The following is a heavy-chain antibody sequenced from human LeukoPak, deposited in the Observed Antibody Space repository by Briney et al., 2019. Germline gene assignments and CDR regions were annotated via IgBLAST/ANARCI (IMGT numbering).Heavy chain of an antibody. CDR3: ARESPIPAVGFPYGMDV. J-gene: IGHJ6*02. V-gene: IGHV3-48*03. Sequence: GGSLRLSCAASGFTFSSYEMNWVRQAPGKGLEWVSHITIRSDSIHYADSVKGRFTISRDNAKNSLYLQMNSLRVEDTAVYYCARESPIPAVGFPYGMDVWGQGTTVTVSS. D-gene: IGHD6-13*01. CDR1: GFTFSSYE. CDR2: ITIRSDSI.